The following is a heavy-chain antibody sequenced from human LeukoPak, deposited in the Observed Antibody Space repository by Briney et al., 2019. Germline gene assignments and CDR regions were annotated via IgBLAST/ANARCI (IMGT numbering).Heavy chain of an antibody. D-gene: IGHD6-19*01. CDR2: ISAYSGNT. Sequence: ASVKVSCKASGYTFNAYAFSWARQAPRQGLERMGWISAYSGNTKYAQKFQGRVTMTTDTSTSTTYMELRSLRSDDTAIYYCARGLHHFDNGWYGSGYWGQGTLVTVSS. J-gene: IGHJ4*02. V-gene: IGHV1-18*01. CDR3: ARGLHHFDNGWYGSGY. CDR1: GYTFNAYA.